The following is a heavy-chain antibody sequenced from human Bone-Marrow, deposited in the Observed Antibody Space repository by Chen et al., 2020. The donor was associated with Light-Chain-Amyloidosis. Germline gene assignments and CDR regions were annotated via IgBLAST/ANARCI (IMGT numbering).Heavy chain of an antibody. J-gene: IGHJ4*02. CDR1: GFTLSTYA. V-gene: IGHV3-30-3*01. CDR3: AKEPSRHMVRGEPELDY. Sequence: QEQLVESGGSVVQPGRSLRLSCAASGFTLSTYAIHWVRQAPGKGLEWLTFISHDGSKFYYADSVKGRFTISRDNSKNTLYLQMNSLRAEDTAVYYCAKEPSRHMVRGEPELDYWGQGTLVTVSS. CDR2: ISHDGSKF. D-gene: IGHD3-10*01.